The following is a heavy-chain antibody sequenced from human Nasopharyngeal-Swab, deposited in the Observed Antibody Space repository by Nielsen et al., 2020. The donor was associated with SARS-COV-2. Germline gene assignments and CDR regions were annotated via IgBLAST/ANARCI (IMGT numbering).Heavy chain of an antibody. CDR3: ARVDNYYDSSGYRQYYFDY. Sequence: SETLSLTCTVSGGSISSYYWSWIRQPAGKGLEWIGRIYTSGSTNYNPSLKSRVTMSVDTSKNQFSLKLSSVTAADTAVYYCARVDNYYDSSGYRQYYFDYWDQGTLVTVSS. D-gene: IGHD3-22*01. CDR1: GGSISSYY. J-gene: IGHJ4*02. V-gene: IGHV4-4*07. CDR2: IYTSGST.